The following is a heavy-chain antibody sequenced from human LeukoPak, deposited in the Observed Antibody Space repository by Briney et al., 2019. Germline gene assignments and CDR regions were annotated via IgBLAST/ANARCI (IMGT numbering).Heavy chain of an antibody. CDR2: ISWNGGET. CDR3: ARPSTTQLPFDAFDI. J-gene: IGHJ3*02. Sequence: PGGSLRLSCAASGFTFGDYAMHWVRQAPGKGLEWVSGISWNGGETGYADSVKGRFTISRDNAKNSLYLQMNSLRAEDTAVYYCARPSTTQLPFDAFDIWGQGTMVTVSS. CDR1: GFTFGDYA. D-gene: IGHD5-24*01. V-gene: IGHV3-9*01.